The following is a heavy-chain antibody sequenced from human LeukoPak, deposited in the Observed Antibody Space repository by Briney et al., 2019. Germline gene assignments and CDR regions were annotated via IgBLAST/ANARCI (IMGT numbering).Heavy chain of an antibody. V-gene: IGHV3-43D*03. CDR1: GFTFDDYA. D-gene: IGHD1-26*01. CDR3: AKDFSGSYDGDAFDI. J-gene: IGHJ3*02. CDR2: ISWDGGST. Sequence: GGSLRLSCAASGFTFDDYAMHWVRQAPGKGLEWVSLISWDGGSTYYADSVKGRFTISRDNSKNSLYLQMNSLRAEDTALYYCAKDFSGSYDGDAFDIWGQGTMVTVSS.